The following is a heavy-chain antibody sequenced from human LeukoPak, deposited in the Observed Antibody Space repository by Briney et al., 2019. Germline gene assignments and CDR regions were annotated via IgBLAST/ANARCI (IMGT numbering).Heavy chain of an antibody. Sequence: PGGSLRLSCAASGFNFSSYSMNWARQVSGKGLEWVSYISSSSTYINYADSVKGRFTISRDNAKNSLYLEMNSLRAEDTAVYHCVRGAGTSYFDYWGQGTLVTVSS. J-gene: IGHJ4*02. CDR1: GFNFSSYS. D-gene: IGHD1-1*01. CDR2: ISSSSTYI. CDR3: VRGAGTSYFDY. V-gene: IGHV3-21*01.